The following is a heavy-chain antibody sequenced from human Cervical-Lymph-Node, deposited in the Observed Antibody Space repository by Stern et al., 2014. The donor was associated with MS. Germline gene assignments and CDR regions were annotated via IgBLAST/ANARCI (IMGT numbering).Heavy chain of an antibody. CDR3: ARMIDSSGYWHGAFDV. D-gene: IGHD3-22*01. CDR1: GFSLITSEMS. CDR2: IDGCDDK. J-gene: IGHJ3*01. Sequence: ESGPALVKPTQTLSLTCSFSGFSLITSEMSVSWIRQPPGKALEWLALIDGCDDKFYNRSLNARLRIHKDTSKNQAVLTMTSLNPVDTGTYYCARMIDSSGYWHGAFDVGGQGAMVTVS. V-gene: IGHV2-70*01.